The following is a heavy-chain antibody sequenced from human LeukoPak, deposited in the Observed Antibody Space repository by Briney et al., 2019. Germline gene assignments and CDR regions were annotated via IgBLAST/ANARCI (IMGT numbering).Heavy chain of an antibody. Sequence: GASVKVSCKASGYTFTSYDINWVRQATGQGLEWMGWMNPNSGNTGYAQKFQGRVTITRDTSISTAYMELSSLRSEDTAVYYCARAYGSGSEAYYYYYMDVWGKETTVTVSS. V-gene: IGHV1-8*03. CDR2: MNPNSGNT. CDR1: GYTFTSYD. CDR3: ARAYGSGSEAYYYYYMDV. D-gene: IGHD3-10*01. J-gene: IGHJ6*03.